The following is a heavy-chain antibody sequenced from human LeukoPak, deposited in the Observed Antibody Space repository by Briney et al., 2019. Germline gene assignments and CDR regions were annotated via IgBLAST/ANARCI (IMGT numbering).Heavy chain of an antibody. J-gene: IGHJ4*02. CDR2: IYYSGST. Sequence: TLSLTCTVSGGSISSGDYYWSWIRQPPGKGLEWIGYIYYSGSTYYNPSLKSRVTISVDTSKNQFSLKLSSVTAADTAVYYCARDSSSSWYGYFGYWGQGTLVTVSS. CDR1: GGSISSGDYY. D-gene: IGHD6-13*01. V-gene: IGHV4-30-4*01. CDR3: ARDSSSSWYGYFGY.